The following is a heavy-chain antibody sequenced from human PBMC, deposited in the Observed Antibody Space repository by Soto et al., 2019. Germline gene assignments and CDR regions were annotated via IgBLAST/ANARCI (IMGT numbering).Heavy chain of an antibody. V-gene: IGHV1-18*01. CDR3: ARAGHYYDSSGYDN. CDR2: ISAYNGNT. D-gene: IGHD3-22*01. Sequence: ASVKVSCKASGYSFATSGISWVRQAPGQGLEWMGWISAYNGNTDYEQKLQDRVTMTTDTSTSTAYLELRSLRSDDTAVYYCARAGHYYDSSGYDNWGQGTLVTVSS. J-gene: IGHJ4*02. CDR1: GYSFATSG.